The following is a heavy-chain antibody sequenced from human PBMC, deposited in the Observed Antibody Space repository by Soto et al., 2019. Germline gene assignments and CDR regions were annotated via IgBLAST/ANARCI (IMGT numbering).Heavy chain of an antibody. CDR2: IDSDGSTT. J-gene: IGHJ6*02. CDR3: ARPGYSNYGPGVDV. CDR1: GFTFSVYW. V-gene: IGHV3-74*01. D-gene: IGHD4-4*01. Sequence: EVQLVESGGGLVQPGGSLRLSCAASGFTFSVYWMHWVRQAPGKGLVWVSRIDSDGSTTSYADSVKGRFTISRDNAKSTPYLRMNSLRAQDTAVYYCARPGYSNYGPGVDVWGQGTTVTVSS.